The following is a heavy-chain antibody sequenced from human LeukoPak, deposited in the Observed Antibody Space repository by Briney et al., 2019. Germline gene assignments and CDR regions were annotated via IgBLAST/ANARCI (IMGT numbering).Heavy chain of an antibody. CDR3: ARGRMDY. D-gene: IGHD1-14*01. CDR1: GGSFSGYY. CDR2: INHRGST. V-gene: IGHV4-34*01. J-gene: IGHJ4*02. Sequence: PSETLSLTCAVYGGSFSGYYWSWIRQPPGKGLEWIGEINHRGSTNYNPSLKSRVTISVDTSKNQFSLKLSSVTAADTAVYYCARGRMDYWGQGTLVTVSS.